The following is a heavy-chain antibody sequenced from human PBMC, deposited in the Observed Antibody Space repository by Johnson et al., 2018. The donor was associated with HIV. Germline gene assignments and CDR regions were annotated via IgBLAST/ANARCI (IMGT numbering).Heavy chain of an antibody. V-gene: IGHV3-72*01. J-gene: IGHJ3*02. CDR1: GFTFTDHY. Sequence: MLLVESGGGLVLPGGSLRLSCAVSGFTFTDHYMDWVRQAPGKGLEWVGRIRNKANSYTTEYAASVKGRFTILRDDSKHSLYLQMNRLKTEDTAVYYCARGGEKGAFDIWGQGTMGAVSS. CDR2: IRNKANSYTT. D-gene: IGHD7-27*01. CDR3: ARGGEKGAFDI.